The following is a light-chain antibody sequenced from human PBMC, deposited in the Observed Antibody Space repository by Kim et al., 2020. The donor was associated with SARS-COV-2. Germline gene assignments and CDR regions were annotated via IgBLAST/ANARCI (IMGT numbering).Light chain of an antibody. CDR3: QQSYTTPWT. J-gene: IGKJ1*01. CDR1: QSISNY. Sequence: ASVGDRVTITCRTSQSISNYLNWYQQKPGKAPKVLIYAASSLQRGVPPRFSGSGSGTDFTLTISSLQPEDFATYYCQQSYTTPWTFGQGTKVDIK. CDR2: AAS. V-gene: IGKV1-39*01.